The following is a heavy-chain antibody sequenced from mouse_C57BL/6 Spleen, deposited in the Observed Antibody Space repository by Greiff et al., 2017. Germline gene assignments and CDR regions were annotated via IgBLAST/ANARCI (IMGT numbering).Heavy chain of an antibody. CDR3: TRWDGYWAY. CDR1: GYTFTDYE. Sequence: VKLMESGAELVRPGASVTLSCKASGYTFTDYEMHWVKQTPVHGLEWIGAIDPETGGPAYNQKFKGKAILTADKSSSTAYMELRSLTSEDSAVYYCTRWDGYWAYWGQGTLVTVSA. V-gene: IGHV1-15*01. J-gene: IGHJ3*01. D-gene: IGHD2-3*01. CDR2: IDPETGGP.